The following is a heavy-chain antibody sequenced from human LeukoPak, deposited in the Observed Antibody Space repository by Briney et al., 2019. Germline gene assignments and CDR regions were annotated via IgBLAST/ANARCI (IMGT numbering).Heavy chain of an antibody. J-gene: IGHJ3*02. CDR1: GFTFSSCW. CDR3: AREGAAAGTEAFDI. Sequence: GGSLRLSCAASGFTFSSCWMHWVRQAPGKGLEWVSSISSSSSYIYYADSVKGRFTISRDNAKNSLYLQMNSLRAEDTAVYYCAREGAAAGTEAFDIWGQGTMVTVSS. D-gene: IGHD6-13*01. V-gene: IGHV3-21*01. CDR2: ISSSSSYI.